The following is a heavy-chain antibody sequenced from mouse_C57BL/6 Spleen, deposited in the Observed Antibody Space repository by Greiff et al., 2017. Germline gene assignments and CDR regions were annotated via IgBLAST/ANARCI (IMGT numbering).Heavy chain of an antibody. CDR1: GFTFSSYG. CDR2: ISSGGSYT. J-gene: IGHJ1*03. Sequence: EVHLVESGGDLVKPGGSLKLSCAASGFTFSSYGMSWVRQTPDKRLEWVATISSGGSYTYYPDSVKGRFTISRDNAKNTLYLQMSSLKSEDTAMYYCARDYYGSLYFDVWGTGTTVTVSS. CDR3: ARDYYGSLYFDV. D-gene: IGHD1-1*01. V-gene: IGHV5-6*01.